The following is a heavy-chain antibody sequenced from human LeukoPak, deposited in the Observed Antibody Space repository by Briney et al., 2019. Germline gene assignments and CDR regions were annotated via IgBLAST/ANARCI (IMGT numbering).Heavy chain of an antibody. D-gene: IGHD2-21*02. Sequence: GGSLRLSCAASGFTFSDYYMSWIRQAPGKGLEWVSYISSSGSTIYYADSVKCRFTISRDNAKNSLYLQMNSLRAEDTAVYYCARYCGGDCYSGTWFDPWGQGTLVTVSS. CDR1: GFTFSDYY. J-gene: IGHJ5*02. CDR3: ARYCGGDCYSGTWFDP. CDR2: ISSSGSTI. V-gene: IGHV3-11*01.